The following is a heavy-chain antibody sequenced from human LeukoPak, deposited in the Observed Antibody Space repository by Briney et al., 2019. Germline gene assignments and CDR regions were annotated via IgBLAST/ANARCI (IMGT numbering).Heavy chain of an antibody. Sequence: SETLSLTCTVSGGSINSHFRSWIRQPPGKGLEWIGYIYYSGSTKYNPSLQSRVTISVDTSESNFSLKLTSVTAADTAVYYCARLLDNDSSGYPDTFDMWGQGTVVIVSS. D-gene: IGHD3-22*01. CDR1: GGSINSHF. CDR2: IYYSGST. J-gene: IGHJ3*02. V-gene: IGHV4-59*11. CDR3: ARLLDNDSSGYPDTFDM.